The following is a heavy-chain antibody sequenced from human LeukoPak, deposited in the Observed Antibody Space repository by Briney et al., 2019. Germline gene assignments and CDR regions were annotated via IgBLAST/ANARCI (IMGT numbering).Heavy chain of an antibody. CDR3: ARRGSSGLVC. CDR2: INHSGST. Sequence: SETLSLTCAVYGGSFSGYYWSWIRQPPGKGLEWIGEINHSGSTNYNPSLKSRVTISVDTSKNQFSLKLSSVTAADTAVYYCARRGSSGLVCWGQGTLVTVSS. CDR1: GGSFSGYY. V-gene: IGHV4-34*01. J-gene: IGHJ4*02. D-gene: IGHD6-19*01.